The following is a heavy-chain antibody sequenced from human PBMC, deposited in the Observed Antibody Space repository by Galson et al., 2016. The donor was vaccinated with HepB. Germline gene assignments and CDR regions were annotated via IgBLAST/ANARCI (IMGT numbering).Heavy chain of an antibody. CDR3: ARDSGAAGTGGWFDP. D-gene: IGHD6-13*01. CDR2: VYHSGSS. CDR1: GGSISSGGYY. Sequence: TLSLTCIVSGGSISSGGYYWSWIRQYPGKGLEWIGYVYHSGSSYYTPSFRSRVTISVDTSKNQFSLKLRSVTAADTAVYYCARDSGAAGTGGWFDPWGQGTLVTVSS. V-gene: IGHV4-31*03. J-gene: IGHJ5*02.